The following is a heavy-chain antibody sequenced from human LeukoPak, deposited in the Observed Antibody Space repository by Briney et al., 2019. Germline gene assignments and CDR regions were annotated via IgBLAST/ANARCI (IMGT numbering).Heavy chain of an antibody. CDR3: ARDLTGNVCDY. D-gene: IGHD3-16*01. Sequence: GGSLRLSCAASEFRFSIYWMHWVRQAPGEGLVWVSRINTDGSSTSYADSVKGRFTISRDNAKNTLYLQMNSLRADDTALYYCARDLTGNVCDYWGQGTLVTVSS. CDR2: INTDGSST. V-gene: IGHV3-74*01. CDR1: EFRFSIYW. J-gene: IGHJ4*02.